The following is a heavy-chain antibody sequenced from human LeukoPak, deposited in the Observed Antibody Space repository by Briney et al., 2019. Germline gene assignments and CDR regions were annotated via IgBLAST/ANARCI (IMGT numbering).Heavy chain of an antibody. J-gene: IGHJ5*02. Sequence: ASVEVSCKASGYTFTGYYIHWVRQAPGQGLEWMGWINPNSGGTNYAQKFQGRVTMTRDTSISTAYMELSRLRSDDTAVYYCARDPHYSSGWYGNWFDPWGQGTLVTVSS. V-gene: IGHV1-2*02. CDR3: ARDPHYSSGWYGNWFDP. D-gene: IGHD6-19*01. CDR1: GYTFTGYY. CDR2: INPNSGGT.